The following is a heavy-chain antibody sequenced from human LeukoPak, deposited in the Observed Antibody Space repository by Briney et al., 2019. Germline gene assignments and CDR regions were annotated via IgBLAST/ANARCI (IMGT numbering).Heavy chain of an antibody. V-gene: IGHV3-9*01. J-gene: IGHJ4*02. D-gene: IGHD1-26*01. Sequence: GRSLGLSCAASGFTFDDYAMHWVRQAPGKGLEWVSGISWNSGSIGYADSVKGRFTISRDNAKNSLYLQMNSLRAEDTALYYCAKGSGSYYVSPCFDYWGQGTLVTVSS. CDR1: GFTFDDYA. CDR2: ISWNSGSI. CDR3: AKGSGSYYVSPCFDY.